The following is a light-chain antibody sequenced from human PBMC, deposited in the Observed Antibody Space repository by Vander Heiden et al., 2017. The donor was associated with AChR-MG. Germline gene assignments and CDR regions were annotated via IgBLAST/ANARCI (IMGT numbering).Light chain of an antibody. CDR2: DAS. J-gene: IGKJ1*01. Sequence: EIVLTQSPSTLSFSPGGRATLSCRASQSVSSYLAWYQQKPGQAPRLLIYDASNRATGIPARCSGSGSGTDFTLTISSLEPEDFAVYYCQQRSNWWTFGQGTKVEIK. V-gene: IGKV3-11*01. CDR1: QSVSSY. CDR3: QQRSNWWT.